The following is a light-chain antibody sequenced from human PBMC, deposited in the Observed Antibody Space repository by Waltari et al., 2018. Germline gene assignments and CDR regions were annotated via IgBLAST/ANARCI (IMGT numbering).Light chain of an antibody. V-gene: IGKV3-15*01. CDR1: RSVSGD. Sequence: ETVLTQSPATLSMSPGERATLSCRASRSVSGDLAWYQQKPGQAPRLLIYGASTRATDIPARFSGSGSGTEFTLTISSLQSEDFAVYYCQQYYSIPLTFGGGTTVEIK. J-gene: IGKJ4*01. CDR3: QQYYSIPLT. CDR2: GAS.